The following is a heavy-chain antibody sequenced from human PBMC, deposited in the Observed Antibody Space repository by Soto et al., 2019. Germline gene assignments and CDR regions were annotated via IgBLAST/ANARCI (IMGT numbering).Heavy chain of an antibody. CDR1: GFPFKNYF. J-gene: IGHJ5*02. V-gene: IGHV3-11*01. D-gene: IGHD2-8*02. CDR3: VRDGGGGVYPLDL. CDR2: IGINTGIT. Sequence: GGSLRLSCAASGFPFKNYFMGWIRQSPGKGLEWLSYIGINTGITYYSKSVQDRFTISRDNAKNSLYLQMTRLAVDDTATYYGVRDGGGGVYPLDLWGQGTMVTVSS.